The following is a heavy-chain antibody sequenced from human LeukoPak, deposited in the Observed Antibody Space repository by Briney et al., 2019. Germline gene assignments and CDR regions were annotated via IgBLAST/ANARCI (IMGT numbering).Heavy chain of an antibody. D-gene: IGHD3-9*01. J-gene: IGHJ4*02. CDR3: AKDGYDILTGPVD. V-gene: IGHV3-7*03. CDR1: GLTFSTNS. Sequence: PGRSLRLSCAAAGLTFSTNSMNWVRQAPGKGLEWVANIKQDGSEKYYVDSVKGRFTISRDNAKNSLYLQMNSLRAEDMALYYCAKDGYDILTGPVDWGQGTLVTVSS. CDR2: IKQDGSEK.